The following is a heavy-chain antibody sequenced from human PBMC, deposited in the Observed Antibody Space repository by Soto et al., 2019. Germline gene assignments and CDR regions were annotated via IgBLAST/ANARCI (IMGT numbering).Heavy chain of an antibody. CDR2: TYYRSKWYN. CDR3: ARDCTNGVCYPSYHYGMDV. D-gene: IGHD2-8*01. Sequence: QVQLQQSGPGLVKPSQTLSVTCAISGDSVSSNSAAWNWIRQSPSRGLEWLGRTYYRSKWYNDYAVSVKSRITINPDTSKNQFSLQLNSVTPEDTAVYYCARDCTNGVCYPSYHYGMDVWGQGTTVTASS. V-gene: IGHV6-1*01. J-gene: IGHJ6*02. CDR1: GDSVSSNSAA.